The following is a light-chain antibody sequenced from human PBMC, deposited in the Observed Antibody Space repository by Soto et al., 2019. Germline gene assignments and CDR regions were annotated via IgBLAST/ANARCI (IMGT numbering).Light chain of an antibody. V-gene: IGKV3-15*01. CDR1: QSVSSK. CDR3: QQRSNWPTIT. Sequence: EIVITQSPATLSVSPGEGATLSCRASQSVSSKLAWYQQKPGQAPRLLIYGASTRANGIPARFSGSGSGTDLTLTISSLETEDFAVYYCQQRSNWPTITFGQGTRLEIK. J-gene: IGKJ5*01. CDR2: GAS.